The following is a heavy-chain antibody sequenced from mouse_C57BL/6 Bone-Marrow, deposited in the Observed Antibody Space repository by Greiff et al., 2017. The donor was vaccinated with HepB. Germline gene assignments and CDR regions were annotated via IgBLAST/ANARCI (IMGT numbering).Heavy chain of an antibody. Sequence: EVQLQQSGPELVKPGASVKIPCKASGYTFTDYNLDWVKQSPGKSLEWIGDINPNNGGTIYNQKFKGKATLTVDKSSSTAYMELRSLTSEDTAVYYCARRGDYDVAWFAYWGQGTLVTVSA. CDR1: GYTFTDYN. D-gene: IGHD2-4*01. CDR2: INPNNGGT. CDR3: ARRGDYDVAWFAY. V-gene: IGHV1-18*01. J-gene: IGHJ3*01.